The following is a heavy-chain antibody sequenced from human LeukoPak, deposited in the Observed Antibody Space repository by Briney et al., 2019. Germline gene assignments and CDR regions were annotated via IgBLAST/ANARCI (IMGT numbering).Heavy chain of an antibody. CDR1: GGSFSGYY. J-gene: IGHJ3*02. V-gene: IGHV4-34*01. CDR2: INHSGGT. D-gene: IGHD3-9*01. Sequence: SETLSLTCAVYGGSFSGYYWSWIRQPPGKGLEWIGEINHSGGTNYNPSLKSRVTISVDTSKNQFSLKLSSVTAADTAVYYCARRRYFDWLGAFDIWGQGTMVTVSS. CDR3: ARRRYFDWLGAFDI.